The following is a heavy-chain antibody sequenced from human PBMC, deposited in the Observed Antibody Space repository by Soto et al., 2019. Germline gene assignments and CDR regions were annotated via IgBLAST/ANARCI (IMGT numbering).Heavy chain of an antibody. D-gene: IGHD2-8*01. CDR3: AVTDLPFRPLTEPTENGMDV. V-gene: IGHV1-58*02. J-gene: IGHJ6*02. CDR2: IVVASGKT. CDR1: GFTFSSSA. Sequence: QMQLVQSGPEVKKPGTSVKVSCKASGFTFSSSAIQWVRQARGQPLEWIGWIVVASGKTDYTHNLQARVTITRDKSTNTAYMELSGLRSEDTAVYFCAVTDLPFRPLTEPTENGMDVWGQGTTVTVSS.